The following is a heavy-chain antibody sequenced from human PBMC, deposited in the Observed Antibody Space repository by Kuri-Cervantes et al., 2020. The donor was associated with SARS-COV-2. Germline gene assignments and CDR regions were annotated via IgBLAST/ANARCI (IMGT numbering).Heavy chain of an antibody. V-gene: IGHV1-18*01. Sequence: ASVNVSCKASGYTFSTYSISWVRQAPGQGLEWMGWISPYNGQTKYSQKLQDRVSMTMETSTSTAYMELRSLRSDDTAVFYCARLQSSGAYGYWGQGTLVTVSS. CDR2: ISPYNGQT. CDR1: GYTFSTYS. J-gene: IGHJ4*02. D-gene: IGHD3-10*01. CDR3: ARLQSSGAYGY.